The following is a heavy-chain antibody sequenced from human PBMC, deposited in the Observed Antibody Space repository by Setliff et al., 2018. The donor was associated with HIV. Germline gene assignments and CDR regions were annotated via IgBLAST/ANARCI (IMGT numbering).Heavy chain of an antibody. J-gene: IGHJ4*02. D-gene: IGHD3-3*01. CDR1: GYTFTDYY. Sequence: ASVKVSCKASGYTFTDYYLHWVRQAPGQGLEWMGWINPDSGGINFAQKFQGRVTMTRVTSISTAYMELSGLRSDDTAVYYCARGGPLRFLEWLLSFFDYWGQGTLVTVSS. V-gene: IGHV1-2*02. CDR3: ARGGPLRFLEWLLSFFDY. CDR2: INPDSGGI.